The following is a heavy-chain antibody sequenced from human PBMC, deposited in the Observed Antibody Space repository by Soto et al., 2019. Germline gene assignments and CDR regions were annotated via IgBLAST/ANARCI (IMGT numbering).Heavy chain of an antibody. CDR1: GGIFGSHG. J-gene: IGHJ3*01. CDR2: FIPIFRTL. Sequence: QVQLIQSEAEVKKPGSSVRVSCTASGGIFGSHGFSWVRQAPGQRLEWVGGFIPIFRTLTYTEKFQARVRIAADESTNTVYLDLSSLTSEDTAVYYCVRDRRIYYSDPHDEFVASDYEVCGQGTMVSVSS. V-gene: IGHV1-69*01. CDR3: VRDRRIYYSDPHDEFVASDYEV. D-gene: IGHD3-22*01.